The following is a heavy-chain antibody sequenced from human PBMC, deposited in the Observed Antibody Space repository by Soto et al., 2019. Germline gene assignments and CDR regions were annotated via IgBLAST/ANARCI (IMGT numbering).Heavy chain of an antibody. J-gene: IGHJ4*02. CDR1: GFTFRNQD. V-gene: IGHV3-23*01. CDR2: ISGRGGVT. CDR3: AKDRQFRSYYESAGHYND. D-gene: IGHD3-22*01. Sequence: VQLLESGGGLVQPGGSLRLTCVGSGFTFRNQDMRWVRQAPGNGLEWVSGISGRGGVTYYADSVKGRFTISRDNSKNTLYLQMNNLRANDTAVYYCAKDRQFRSYYESAGHYNDWGQGTLVTVSS.